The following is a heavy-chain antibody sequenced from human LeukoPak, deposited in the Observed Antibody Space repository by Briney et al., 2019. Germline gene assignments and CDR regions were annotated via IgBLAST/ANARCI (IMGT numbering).Heavy chain of an antibody. J-gene: IGHJ6*02. D-gene: IGHD5-18*01. CDR1: GFNFSSYG. CDR2: ISYDGRNK. Sequence: GGSLRLSCAASGFNFSSYGLHWVRQAPGKGLDWVAVISYDGRNKYYADSVKGRFTISRDNSKNTLYLQMNSLRAEDTAVYYCAREPKYSYGFYGMDVWGQGTTVTVSS. CDR3: AREPKYSYGFYGMDV. V-gene: IGHV3-30*03.